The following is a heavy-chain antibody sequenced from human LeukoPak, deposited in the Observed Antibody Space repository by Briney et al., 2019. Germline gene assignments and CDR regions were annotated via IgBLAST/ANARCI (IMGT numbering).Heavy chain of an antibody. Sequence: PGESLRLSCAASGFTFSAYWMTWVRQAPGKGLEWVSAISGSGGRTNYAQKFQGRVTMTRDMSTSTVYMELSSLRSEDTAVYYCASRTRPDVGAFDIWGQGTMVTVSS. CDR3: ASRTRPDVGAFDI. CDR1: GFTFSAYW. V-gene: IGHV3-23*01. CDR2: ISGSGGRT. J-gene: IGHJ3*02. D-gene: IGHD6-6*01.